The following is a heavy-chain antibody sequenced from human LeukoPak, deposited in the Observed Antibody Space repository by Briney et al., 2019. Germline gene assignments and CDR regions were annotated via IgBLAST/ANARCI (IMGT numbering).Heavy chain of an antibody. CDR3: ARDHGRATLNYYGMDV. CDR2: VNHSGST. Sequence: SETLSLSCAVYGGSFSGYYWSWIRQPPEKGLEWTGEVNHSGSTNYNPSLKSRVTISVDTSKNQFSLKLSSVTAADTAVYYCARDHGRATLNYYGMDVWGQGTTVTVSS. J-gene: IGHJ6*02. V-gene: IGHV4-34*09. CDR1: GGSFSGYY. D-gene: IGHD1-26*01.